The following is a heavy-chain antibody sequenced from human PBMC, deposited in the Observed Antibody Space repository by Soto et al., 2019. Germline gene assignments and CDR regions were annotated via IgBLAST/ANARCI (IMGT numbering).Heavy chain of an antibody. J-gene: IGHJ6*02. Sequence: PSETLSLTCTVSGGSISSTNYFWGWIRQPPGKGLEWIGSFYYTGSTNYNPSLKSRVTISVDTSKNQFSLKLSSVTAADTAVYYCARDMTYSSSWYYYGMDVWGQGTTVTVSS. CDR3: ARDMTYSSSWYYYGMDV. CDR2: FYYTGST. D-gene: IGHD6-13*01. CDR1: GGSISSTNYF. V-gene: IGHV4-39*07.